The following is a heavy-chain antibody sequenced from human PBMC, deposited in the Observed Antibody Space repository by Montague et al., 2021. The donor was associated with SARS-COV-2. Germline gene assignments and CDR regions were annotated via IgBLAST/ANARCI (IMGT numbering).Heavy chain of an antibody. V-gene: IGHV2-70*11. CDR3: ARTPYYYDSSGYYYGAFDI. Sequence: VKPTQTLTLTCTFSGFSLSTSGMCVSWIRQPPGKALEWLARIDWDDDKYYSTSLKTRLTISKDTSKNQVVLIMTNMDPVDTATYYCARTPYYYDSSGYYYGAFDIWGQGTMVTVSS. CDR2: IDWDDDK. CDR1: GFSLSTSGMC. J-gene: IGHJ3*02. D-gene: IGHD3-22*01.